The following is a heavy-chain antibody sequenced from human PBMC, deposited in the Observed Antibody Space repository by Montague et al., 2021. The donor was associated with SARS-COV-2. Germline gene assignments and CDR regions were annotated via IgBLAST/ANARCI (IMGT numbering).Heavy chain of an antibody. Sequence: SLRLSCAASGFTFSSYGMHWVRQVPGKGLEWVAVIWYDGSNKYYADSVKGRFTISRDNSKNTLYLQMNSLRAEDTAVYYCARGEGATTWGDESYFDYWGQGTRVPVS. CDR1: GFTFSSYG. J-gene: IGHJ4*02. D-gene: IGHD1-26*01. CDR2: IWYDGSNK. CDR3: ARGEGATTWGDESYFDY. V-gene: IGHV3-33*08.